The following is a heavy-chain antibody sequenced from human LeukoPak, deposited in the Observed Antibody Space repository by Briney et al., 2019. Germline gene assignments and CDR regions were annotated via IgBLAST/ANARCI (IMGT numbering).Heavy chain of an antibody. D-gene: IGHD3-22*01. CDR3: ARVSYDSSGYYYGYYYGMDV. CDR1: GGSISSYY. CDR2: IYYSGST. Sequence: PSETLSLTCTVSGGSISSYYWSWIRKPPGKGLEWSGYIYYSGSTNYNPSLKSRVTISVDTSKNQFSLKLSSVTAADTAVYYCARVSYDSSGYYYGYYYGMDVWGQGTTVTVSS. V-gene: IGHV4-59*01. J-gene: IGHJ6*02.